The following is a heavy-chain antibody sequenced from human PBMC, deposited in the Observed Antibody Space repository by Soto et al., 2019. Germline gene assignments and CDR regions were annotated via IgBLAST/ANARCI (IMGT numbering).Heavy chain of an antibody. CDR2: IYYSGST. V-gene: IGHV4-30-4*01. Sequence: PSETLSLTCTVSGGSISSGDYYWSWIRQPPGKGLEWIGYIYYSGSTYYNPSLKSRVTISVDTSKNQFSLKLSSVTAADTAVYYCARGAGFGELWGYYGMDVWGQGTTVTVSS. D-gene: IGHD3-10*01. J-gene: IGHJ6*02. CDR1: GGSISSGDYY. CDR3: ARGAGFGELWGYYGMDV.